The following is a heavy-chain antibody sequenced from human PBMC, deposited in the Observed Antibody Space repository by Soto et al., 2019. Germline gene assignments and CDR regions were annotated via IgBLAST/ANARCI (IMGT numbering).Heavy chain of an antibody. V-gene: IGHV1-3*01. CDR2: TNAGNGNT. Sequence: QVQLMQSGAEVKKPGASVKVSCKASGYTFTSYAMHWVRQAPGQRLEWMGWTNAGNGNTKYSQKFQGRVTITRDTSASTAYMELISLISEDTAVYYCARTVVYYYCMDVWGQGTTVTVSS. D-gene: IGHD4-17*01. J-gene: IGHJ6*02. CDR1: GYTFTSYA. CDR3: ARTVVYYYCMDV.